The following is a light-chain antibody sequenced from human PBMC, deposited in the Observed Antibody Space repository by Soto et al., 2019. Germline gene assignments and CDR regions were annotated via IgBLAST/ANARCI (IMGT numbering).Light chain of an antibody. CDR2: GAS. CDR3: QQYNNWPET. Sequence: EIVMTQSPATLSVSPGERATLSCRASQSVSSNLAWYQQKPGQAPRLLIYGASTRATGIPARFSGSGSGTEFTLPISSLQSEDCAVYDCQQYNNWPETFGQGTKVEIK. J-gene: IGKJ1*01. CDR1: QSVSSN. V-gene: IGKV3-15*01.